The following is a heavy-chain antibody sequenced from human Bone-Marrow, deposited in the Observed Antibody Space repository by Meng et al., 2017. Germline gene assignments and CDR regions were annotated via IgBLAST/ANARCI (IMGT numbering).Heavy chain of an antibody. CDR1: GASLRSDGYY. CDR2: IYHSGGT. D-gene: IGHD5-12*01. J-gene: IGHJ4*02. V-gene: IGHV4-31*03. CDR3: ARDRGGYATFDN. Sequence: GQLQGSGPGMLEPSQTLSPTCTVSGASLRSDGYYWHWIRPHPGKGLEWIAYIYHSGGTYSNPSLRSRTTLSVDTSNNPFSLKLSSVTAADTAVYYCARDRGGYATFDNWGQGTLVTVSS.